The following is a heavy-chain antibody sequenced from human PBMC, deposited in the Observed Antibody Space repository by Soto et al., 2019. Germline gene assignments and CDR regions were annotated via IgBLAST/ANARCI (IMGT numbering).Heavy chain of an antibody. CDR3: ARLPTGSSYYFDY. Sequence: ASVKVSCKASGYTFTGDYLHWVRQAPGQGLEWMGWINPNSGGTNYAQTFHGWVTMTRDTSISTAYMELSRLRSDDTAVYYCARLPTGSSYYFDYWGQGTLGTAPQ. D-gene: IGHD6-6*01. CDR1: GYTFTGDY. J-gene: IGHJ4*02. CDR2: INPNSGGT. V-gene: IGHV1-2*04.